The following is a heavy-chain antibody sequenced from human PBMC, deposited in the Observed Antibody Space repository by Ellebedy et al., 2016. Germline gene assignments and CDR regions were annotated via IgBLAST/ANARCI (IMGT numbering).Heavy chain of an antibody. CDR3: AKDGRTSRYTQRDYYYYMDV. CDR1: GFTFDDYA. CDR2: ISWNSGSI. J-gene: IGHJ6*03. Sequence: GGSLRLXXAASGFTFDDYAMHWVRQAPGKGLEWVSGISWNSGSIGYADSVKGRFTISRDNAKNSLYLQMNSLRAEDTALYYCAKDGRTSRYTQRDYYYYMDVWGKGTTVTVSS. V-gene: IGHV3-9*01. D-gene: IGHD2-2*01.